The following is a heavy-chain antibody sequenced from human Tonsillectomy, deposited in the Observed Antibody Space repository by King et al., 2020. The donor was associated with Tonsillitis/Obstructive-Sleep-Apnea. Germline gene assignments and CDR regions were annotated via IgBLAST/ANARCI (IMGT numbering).Heavy chain of an antibody. Sequence: QLQESGPGLVKPSETRSLTSTASVGSISSGGYNWGWIRHPPGRGLGGIGGIYYSGSTYYTRSPKSRVTISEDTSKNKFSLKLASVTAADTAVYYCARQDCSSTSCYTGWFDPWGQGTLVTVSS. D-gene: IGHD2-2*02. V-gene: IGHV4-39*01. CDR2: IYYSGST. J-gene: IGHJ5*02. CDR1: VGSISSGGYN. CDR3: ARQDCSSTSCYTGWFDP.